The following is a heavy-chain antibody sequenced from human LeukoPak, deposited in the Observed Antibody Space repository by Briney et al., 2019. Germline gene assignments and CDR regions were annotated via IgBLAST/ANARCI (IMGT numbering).Heavy chain of an antibody. CDR1: GFTVSSNY. CDR2: IYSGGST. D-gene: IGHD3-22*01. Sequence: PGGSLRLSCATSGFTVSSNYMSWVRQAPGKGLEWVSVIYSGGSTYSADSVKGRFTIFRDNSKNTLYLQMNSLRAEDTAVYYCARDSNYDTSGHYYWGQGTLVTVSS. J-gene: IGHJ4*02. CDR3: ARDSNYDTSGHYY. V-gene: IGHV3-53*01.